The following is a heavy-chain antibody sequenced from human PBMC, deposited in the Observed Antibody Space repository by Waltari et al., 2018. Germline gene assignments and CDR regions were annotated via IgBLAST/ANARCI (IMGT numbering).Heavy chain of an antibody. CDR2: IWFEGSDK. CDR3: AKDAFGNTYLDF. CDR1: GPMFRNFG. J-gene: IGHJ4*02. D-gene: IGHD2-2*02. V-gene: IGHV3-30*02. Sequence: QVKLVASGGGAVQPGGCLRPSYTSCGPMFRNFGMHWVRQAPGKGLEWVALIWFEGSDKVYADSVRGRFTISRDNSARTLYLDMDSLRLDDTAMYYCAKDAFGNTYLDFWGQGTLVTVSS.